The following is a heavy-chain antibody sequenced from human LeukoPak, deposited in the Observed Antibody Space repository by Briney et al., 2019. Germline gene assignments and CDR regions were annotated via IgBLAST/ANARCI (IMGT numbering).Heavy chain of an antibody. V-gene: IGHV4-59*01. J-gene: IGHJ5*02. CDR1: GGSISSYY. CDR3: ARGYCSSTSCYRIHWFDP. Sequence: PSETLSLTCTVSGGSISSYYWSWIRQPPGKGVEWIGYIYDSGSTNYNPSLKSRVTISVDTSKNQFSLKLSSVTAADTAVYYCARGYCSSTSCYRIHWFDPWGQGTLVTVSS. CDR2: IYDSGST. D-gene: IGHD2-2*02.